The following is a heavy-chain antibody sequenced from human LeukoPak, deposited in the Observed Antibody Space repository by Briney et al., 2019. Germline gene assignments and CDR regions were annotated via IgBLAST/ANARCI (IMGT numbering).Heavy chain of an antibody. J-gene: IGHJ4*02. Sequence: GSLRLSCAASGFTFSTYWMHWVRQAPGKGLEWVSSINTNSNYIYYADSVKGRFTISRDNAKNSLYLQMNSLGAEDTAVYYCARLQWLQTGRDFLDYWGQGTLVTVSS. V-gene: IGHV3-21*01. CDR2: INTNSNYI. D-gene: IGHD6-19*01. CDR3: ARLQWLQTGRDFLDY. CDR1: GFTFSTYW.